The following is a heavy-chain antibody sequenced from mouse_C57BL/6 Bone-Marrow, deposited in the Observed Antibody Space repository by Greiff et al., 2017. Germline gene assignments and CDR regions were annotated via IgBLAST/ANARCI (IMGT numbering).Heavy chain of an antibody. CDR2: IRLKSDNYAT. D-gene: IGHD2-10*01. CDR1: GFTFSNYW. V-gene: IGHV6-3*01. Sequence: VQLKQSGGGLVQPGGSMKLSCVASGFTFSNYWMNWVRQSPEKGLEWVAQIRLKSDNYATHYAESVKGRFTISRDDSKSSVYLQMNNLRAEDTGIYYCTAYYGTRGYFDYWGQGTTLTVSS. CDR3: TAYYGTRGYFDY. J-gene: IGHJ2*01.